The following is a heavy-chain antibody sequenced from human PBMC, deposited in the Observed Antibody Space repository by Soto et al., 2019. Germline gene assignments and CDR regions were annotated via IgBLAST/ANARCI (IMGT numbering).Heavy chain of an antibody. CDR3: ARGDYYDTSGPFSDAFDI. V-gene: IGHV3-7*04. CDR1: GFTFSSYW. D-gene: IGHD3-22*01. CDR2: IKPDGSEK. Sequence: GGSLRLSCEASGFTFSSYWMSWVRQAPGKGLEWVANIKPDGSEKWYVDSVKGRFTISRDNAKNSLYLQMNSRRAEDTAVYYCARGDYYDTSGPFSDAFDIWGQGTMVTVSS. J-gene: IGHJ3*02.